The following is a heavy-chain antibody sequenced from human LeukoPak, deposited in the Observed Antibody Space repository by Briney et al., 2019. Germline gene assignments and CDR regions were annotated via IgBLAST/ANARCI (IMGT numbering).Heavy chain of an antibody. Sequence: SETLSLTCTVSGGSISTNNYFWGWIRQPPGKGLEWIGSIYYTGSTYYNPSLKSRVIISVDTSKTQFSLKVSSVTAADTAVYYSARVDSYYYMDVWGKGTTVTVSS. V-gene: IGHV4-39*07. J-gene: IGHJ6*03. CDR1: GGSISTNNYF. CDR3: ARVDSYYYMDV. CDR2: IYYTGST. D-gene: IGHD2-15*01.